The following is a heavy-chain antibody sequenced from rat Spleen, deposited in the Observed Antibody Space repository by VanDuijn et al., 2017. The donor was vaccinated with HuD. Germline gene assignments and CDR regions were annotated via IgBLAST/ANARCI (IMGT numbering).Heavy chain of an antibody. CDR3: ARGAAISP. CDR2: ISYDGSST. V-gene: IGHV5-29*01. J-gene: IGHJ2*01. CDR1: GFTFSDYY. Sequence: EVQLVESDGGLVQPGRSLKLSCAASGFTFSDYYMAWVRQAPTKGLEWVATISYDGSSTYYRDSVKGRFTISRDNAKSTLYLQMDSLRSEDTATYYCARGAAISPWGQGVMVTVSS. D-gene: IGHD1-2*01.